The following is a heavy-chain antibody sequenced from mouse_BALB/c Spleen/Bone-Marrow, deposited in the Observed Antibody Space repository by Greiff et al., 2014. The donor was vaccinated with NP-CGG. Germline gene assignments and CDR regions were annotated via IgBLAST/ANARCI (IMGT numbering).Heavy chain of an antibody. J-gene: IGHJ3*01. D-gene: IGHD2-4*01. V-gene: IGHV3-2*02. CDR1: GYSITRDYA. CDR3: ARSSSYDYDVGFAY. CDR2: ISYSGST. Sequence: EVKLMESGPGLVKPSQSLSLTCIVTGYSITRDYAWNWIRQFPGNKLEWMGYISYSGSTTYNPSLESRISISRDTSKNQFFLQLKSVTTEDTATYYGARSSSYDYDVGFAYWGQGTLVTVSA.